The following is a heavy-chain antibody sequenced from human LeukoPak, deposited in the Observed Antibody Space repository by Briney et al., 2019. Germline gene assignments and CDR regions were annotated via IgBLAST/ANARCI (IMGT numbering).Heavy chain of an antibody. V-gene: IGHV3-48*04. Sequence: GGSLRLSCAASGFTFSSYSMNWVRQAPGKGLEWVTSISSSGSTIYYADSVKGRFTISRDNAKNSLYLQMNSLRAEDTAMYYCASTRRSTVDFDYWGQGTLVTVSS. CDR2: ISSSGSTI. J-gene: IGHJ4*02. D-gene: IGHD4-17*01. CDR3: ASTRRSTVDFDY. CDR1: GFTFSSYS.